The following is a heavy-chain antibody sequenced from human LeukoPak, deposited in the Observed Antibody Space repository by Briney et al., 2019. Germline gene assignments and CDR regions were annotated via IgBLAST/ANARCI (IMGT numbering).Heavy chain of an antibody. CDR3: AKVGYDYVWGSYKGYFDY. D-gene: IGHD3-16*01. CDR2: ISYDGSNK. J-gene: IGHJ4*02. V-gene: IGHV3-30*18. Sequence: SGRSLRLSCAASGFTFSSYGIHWVRQAPGKGLDWVAVISYDGSNKYFADSVRGRFTISRDNSKNTLYLQMNSLRAEDTAVYYCAKVGYDYVWGSYKGYFDYWGQGTLVTVSS. CDR1: GFTFSSYG.